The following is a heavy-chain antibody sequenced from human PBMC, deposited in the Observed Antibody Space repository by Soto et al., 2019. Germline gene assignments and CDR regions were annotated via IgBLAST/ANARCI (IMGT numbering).Heavy chain of an antibody. J-gene: IGHJ4*02. V-gene: IGHV4-4*02. CDR1: GGSINSSDW. Sequence: SETLSLTCAVSGGSINSSDWWNWVRQPPGKGLEWIGEIYHGGNVNYNPSLKSRVIISMDTSKNQVSLNLFFLTAADTAVYYCAGDHSYSGQRAFDYWGQGALVTVSS. D-gene: IGHD5-12*01. CDR2: IYHGGNV. CDR3: AGDHSYSGQRAFDY.